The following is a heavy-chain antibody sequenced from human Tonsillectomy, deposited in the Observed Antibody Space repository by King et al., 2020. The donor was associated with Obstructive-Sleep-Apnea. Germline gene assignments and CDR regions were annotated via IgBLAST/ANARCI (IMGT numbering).Heavy chain of an antibody. D-gene: IGHD2-15*01. CDR2: ISWDGDNT. V-gene: IGHV3-43D*03. CDR3: VKASPRGVGESANYDDGRDV. J-gene: IGHJ6*02. CDR1: GFSFDDYA. Sequence: QLVQSGGVVVQPGGSLRLSCAASGFSFDDYAMHWVRQSPGKGLAWVSLISWDGDNTYYADFVKGRFTISRDNSKNSLYLHMNSLRAEDTALYYCVKASPRGVGESANYDDGRDVWGQGTTVTVSS.